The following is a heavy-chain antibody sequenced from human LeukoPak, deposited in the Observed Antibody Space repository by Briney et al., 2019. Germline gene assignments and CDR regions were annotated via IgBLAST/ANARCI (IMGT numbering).Heavy chain of an antibody. J-gene: IGHJ4*02. D-gene: IGHD3-16*01. CDR3: ARLITGSFDY. Sequence: GASVKVSCKASGYTFTSYGISWVRQAPGQGLEWMGIINPSGGSTSYAQKFQGRVTMTRDMSTSTVYMELSSLRSEDTAVYYCARLITGSFDYWGQGTLVTVSS. CDR2: INPSGGST. V-gene: IGHV1-46*01. CDR1: GYTFTSYG.